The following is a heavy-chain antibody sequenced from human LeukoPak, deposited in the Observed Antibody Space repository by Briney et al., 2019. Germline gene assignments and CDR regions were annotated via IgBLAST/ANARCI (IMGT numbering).Heavy chain of an antibody. CDR2: ISGSGGST. CDR3: AKTSGIVVVPAAMSSWFDP. V-gene: IGHV3-23*01. Sequence: PGGSLRLSCAASGFSFSSYAMSWVRQAPGKGLEWVSAISGSGGSTYYADSVKGRFTISRDNSKNTLYLQMNSLRAEDTAVYYCAKTSGIVVVPAAMSSWFDPWGQGTLVTVSS. CDR1: GFSFSSYA. D-gene: IGHD2-2*01. J-gene: IGHJ5*02.